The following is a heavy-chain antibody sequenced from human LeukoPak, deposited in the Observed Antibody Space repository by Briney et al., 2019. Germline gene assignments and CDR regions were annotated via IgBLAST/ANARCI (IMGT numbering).Heavy chain of an antibody. CDR1: GFTFSSYS. CDR3: ARDAPTYYGSMDY. D-gene: IGHD3-10*01. Sequence: PGGSLRLSCAASGFTFSSYSMNWVRQAPGKGLEWVSSISSSSSYIYYADSVKGRFTISRDNSKNTLYLQMNSLRAEDTAVYYCARDAPTYYGSMDYWGQGTLVTVSS. V-gene: IGHV3-21*01. J-gene: IGHJ4*02. CDR2: ISSSSSYI.